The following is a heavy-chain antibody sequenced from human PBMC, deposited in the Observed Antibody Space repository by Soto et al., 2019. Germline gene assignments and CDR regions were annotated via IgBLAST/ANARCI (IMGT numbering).Heavy chain of an antibody. J-gene: IGHJ6*02. Sequence: QVQLVQSGAEVKKPGASVKVSCKASGYTFTSYSMHWVRQAPGQGLEWMGIINPSGGSTSYAQKLQGRVTMTRNMSTSIVYMELSSLRSEDTAVYYCARDLLAVAVDCGMDVWGQGTTVTVSS. CDR2: INPSGGST. V-gene: IGHV1-46*04. CDR1: GYTFTSYS. CDR3: ARDLLAVAVDCGMDV. D-gene: IGHD6-19*01.